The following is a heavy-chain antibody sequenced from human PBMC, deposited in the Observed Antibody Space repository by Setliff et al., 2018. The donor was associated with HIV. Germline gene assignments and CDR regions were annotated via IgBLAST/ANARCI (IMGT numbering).Heavy chain of an antibody. J-gene: IGHJ6*02. CDR3: ARLGSGWSDSYYYAMDV. D-gene: IGHD6-19*01. V-gene: IGHV1-18*01. CDR1: GYTFTSYG. CDR2: ISGYNGNT. Sequence: ASVKVSCKASGYTFTSYGISWVRQAPGQGLEWMGWISGYNGNTNYAQNFQGRVTMTTDTSTSRAYMELRSLRSDDTAAYFCARLGSGWSDSYYYAMDVWGQGTTVTVSS.